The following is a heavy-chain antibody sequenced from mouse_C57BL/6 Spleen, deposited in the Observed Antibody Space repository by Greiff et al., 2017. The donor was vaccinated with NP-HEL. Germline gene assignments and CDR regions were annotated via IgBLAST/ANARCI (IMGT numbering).Heavy chain of an antibody. J-gene: IGHJ4*01. CDR3: AREGNYYGSSYSYAMDY. V-gene: IGHV1-26*01. Sequence: EVQLQQSGPELVKPGASVKISCKASGYTFTDYYMNWVKQSHGKSLEWIGDINPNNGGTSYNQKFKGKATLTVDKSSSTAYMELRSLTSEDSAVYYCAREGNYYGSSYSYAMDYWGQGTSVTVSS. D-gene: IGHD1-1*01. CDR2: INPNNGGT. CDR1: GYTFTDYY.